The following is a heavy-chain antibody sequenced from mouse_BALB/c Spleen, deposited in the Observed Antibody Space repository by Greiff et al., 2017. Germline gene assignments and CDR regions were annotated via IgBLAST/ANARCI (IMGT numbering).Heavy chain of an antibody. CDR2: INPYNDGT. CDR1: GYTFTSYV. J-gene: IGHJ3*01. V-gene: IGHV1-14*01. Sequence: VHVKQSGPELVKPGASVKMSCKASGYTFTSYVMHWVKQKPGQGLEWIGYINPYNDGTKYNEKFKGKATLTSDKSSSTAYMELSSLTSEDSAVYYCARADIDDGYLFAYWGQGTLVTVSA. D-gene: IGHD2-3*01. CDR3: ARADIDDGYLFAY.